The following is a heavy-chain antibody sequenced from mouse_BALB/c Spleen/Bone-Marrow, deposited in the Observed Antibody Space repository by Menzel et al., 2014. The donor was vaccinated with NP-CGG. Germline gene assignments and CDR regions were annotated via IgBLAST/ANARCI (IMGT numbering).Heavy chain of an antibody. CDR3: ARDDGSRATDY. Sequence: EVHLVESGGGLVQPGGSLRLSCAPSGFTFSDFYMEWVRQPPGKRLEWIAASRNKANDYTTEYSASVKGRFIVSRDTSQSILYLQMNALRPEGTAIYYCARDDGSRATDYWGQGTSVTVSS. V-gene: IGHV7-1*02. CDR1: GFTFSDFY. D-gene: IGHD3-1*01. CDR2: SRNKANDYTT. J-gene: IGHJ4*01.